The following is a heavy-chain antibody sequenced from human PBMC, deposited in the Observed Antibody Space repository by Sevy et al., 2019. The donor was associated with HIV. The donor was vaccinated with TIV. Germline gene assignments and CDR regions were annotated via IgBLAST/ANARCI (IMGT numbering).Heavy chain of an antibody. Sequence: GGCLRLSCAVSGFTFNTYNMNWVRQAPGKGLERVSYISYTSTTIYYADSVRGRFTISRDNAKNTLCLQMNSRRDEDTAVYYCASSDATSRFGYYYFAMDFWGQGTSVTVSS. CDR3: ASSDATSRFGYYYFAMDF. J-gene: IGHJ6*02. D-gene: IGHD3-22*01. CDR2: ISYTSTTI. V-gene: IGHV3-48*02. CDR1: GFTFNTYN.